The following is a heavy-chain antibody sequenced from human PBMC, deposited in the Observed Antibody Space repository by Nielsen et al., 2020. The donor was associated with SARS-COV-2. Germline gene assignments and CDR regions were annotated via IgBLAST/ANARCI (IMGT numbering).Heavy chain of an antibody. CDR3: AKDPNDSTGYYIFES. J-gene: IGHJ4*02. CDR2: ISYDGSNK. D-gene: IGHD3-22*01. CDR1: GFSFSNYG. V-gene: IGHV3-30*18. Sequence: GSLRLSCAGSGFSFSNYGMHWVRQAPGKGLEWLAVISYDGSNKYYADSVKGRFTISRDNSKNTLYLQMNSLRVEDAAVYYCAKDPNDSTGYYIFESWGQGTLVTVSS.